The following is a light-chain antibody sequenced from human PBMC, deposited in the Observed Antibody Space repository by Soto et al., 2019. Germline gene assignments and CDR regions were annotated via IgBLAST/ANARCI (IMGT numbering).Light chain of an antibody. Sequence: EIVVTQSPATLSVSPGERVTLSCRASQSVSSSLAWYQQRPDQAPRLLIYDTSTRAAGIAARFSGSGSGTEFTLTISSLQSEDSAVYYCQQYLHWPPGAFGQGTTVEIK. V-gene: IGKV3-15*01. CDR1: QSVSSS. CDR2: DTS. CDR3: QQYLHWPPGA. J-gene: IGKJ1*01.